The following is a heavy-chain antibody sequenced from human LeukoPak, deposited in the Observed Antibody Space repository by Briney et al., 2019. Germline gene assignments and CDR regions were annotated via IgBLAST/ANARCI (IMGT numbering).Heavy chain of an antibody. V-gene: IGHV5-51*01. CDR1: GYSFTSYW. CDR2: IYPGDSDT. Sequence: GESLKISCKGSGYSFTSYWLGWVRQMPGKGLEWMGIIYPGDSDTRYSPSFQGQVTISADKSISTAYLQWSSLKASDTAMYYCARGGYDFSDGYYFDYWGQGTLVTVSS. J-gene: IGHJ4*02. CDR3: ARGGYDFSDGYYFDY. D-gene: IGHD3-3*01.